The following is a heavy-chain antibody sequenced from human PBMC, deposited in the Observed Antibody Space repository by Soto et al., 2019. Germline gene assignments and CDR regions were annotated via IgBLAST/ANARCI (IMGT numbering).Heavy chain of an antibody. J-gene: IGHJ6*02. CDR2: IKSKTDGGTT. V-gene: IGHV3-15*07. Sequence: KGLEWVGRIKSKTDGGTTDYAAPVKGRFTISRDDSKNTLYLQMNSLKTEDTAVYYCTTDSGYYDSSGYPLLRDSYYGMDVWGQGTTVTVSS. D-gene: IGHD3-22*01. CDR3: TTDSGYYDSSGYPLLRDSYYGMDV.